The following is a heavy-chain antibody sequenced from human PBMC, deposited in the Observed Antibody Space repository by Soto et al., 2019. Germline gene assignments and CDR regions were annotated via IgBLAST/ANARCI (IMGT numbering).Heavy chain of an antibody. D-gene: IGHD2-2*01. Sequence: SQTLTLTCAIPGDSVSSNSAAWNWIRQSPSRGLEWLGRTYYRSKWYNDYAVSVKSRITINPDTSKNQFSLQLNSVTPEDTAVYYCARVGSCSSTSCLRDYYYGMDVWGQGTTVTVSS. J-gene: IGHJ6*02. CDR2: TYYRSKWYN. CDR3: ARVGSCSSTSCLRDYYYGMDV. V-gene: IGHV6-1*01. CDR1: GDSVSSNSAA.